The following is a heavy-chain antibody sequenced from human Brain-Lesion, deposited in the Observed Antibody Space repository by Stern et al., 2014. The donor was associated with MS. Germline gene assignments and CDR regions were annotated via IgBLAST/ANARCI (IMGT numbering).Heavy chain of an antibody. CDR3: ARGRVVPGFQYYATDV. D-gene: IGHD2-2*01. Sequence: QVQLQESGPGLVKPSQTLSLSCTVSGGSISSGGYYWSWIRQPAGKGLEWIGRIFNSGSTRYNPPLKSRVTISIDTSKNQFSLRLNSMTAADTAVYYCARGRVVPGFQYYATDVWGQGTTVIVSS. V-gene: IGHV4-61*02. J-gene: IGHJ6*02. CDR1: GGSISSGGYY. CDR2: IFNSGST.